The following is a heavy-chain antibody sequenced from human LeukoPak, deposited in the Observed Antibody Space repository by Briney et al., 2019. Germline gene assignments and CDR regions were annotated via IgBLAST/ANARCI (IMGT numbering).Heavy chain of an antibody. D-gene: IGHD3-22*01. V-gene: IGHV3-53*01. J-gene: IGHJ4*02. CDR3: ARDRTRNYYDCSGYCD. Sequence: GGSLRLSCAASGFTVSSNYMSWVRQAPGKGLEWVSVIYSGGSTYYADSVKGRFTISRDNSKNTLYLQMNSLRAEDTAVYYCARDRTRNYYDCSGYCDWGQGTLVTVFS. CDR1: GFTVSSNY. CDR2: IYSGGST.